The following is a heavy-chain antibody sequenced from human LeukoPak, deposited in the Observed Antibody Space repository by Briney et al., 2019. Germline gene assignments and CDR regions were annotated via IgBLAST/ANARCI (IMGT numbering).Heavy chain of an antibody. CDR1: GFTFSSYS. Sequence: GGSLRLSCAASGFTFSSYSMNWVRQAPGKGLEWVSSISSSSSYIYYADLVKGRFTISRDNAKNSLYLQMNSLRAEDTAVYYCARDGQQLSPPEFDYWGQGTLVTVSS. J-gene: IGHJ4*02. CDR2: ISSSSSYI. D-gene: IGHD5-18*01. V-gene: IGHV3-21*01. CDR3: ARDGQQLSPPEFDY.